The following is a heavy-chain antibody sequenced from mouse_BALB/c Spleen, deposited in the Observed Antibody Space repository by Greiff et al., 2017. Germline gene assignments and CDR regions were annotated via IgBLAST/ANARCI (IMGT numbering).Heavy chain of an antibody. D-gene: IGHD1-1*01. CDR1: GFTFSSYD. Sequence: EVQRVESGAGLVQPGGSLTLSCAASGFTFSSYDMPWVRQTPDKRLELVATINSNGGSTDYPDSVKGRFTITRDNAKNTLYLQMRSLTSEDTAMYYCSRENCGSVYFDYWGQGTTLTVSA. V-gene: IGHV5-6-3*01. CDR2: INSNGGST. J-gene: IGHJ2*01. CDR3: SRENCGSVYFDY.